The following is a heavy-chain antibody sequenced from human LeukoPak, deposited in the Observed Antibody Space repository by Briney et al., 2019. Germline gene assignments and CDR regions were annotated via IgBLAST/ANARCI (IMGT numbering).Heavy chain of an antibody. CDR3: ARAKVVPAAKIYGSGSSLLYYFDY. V-gene: IGHV1-69*13. Sequence: ASVKVSCKASGGTFSSYAISWVRQAPGQGLEWMGGIIPIFGTANYAQKFQGRVTITADESTSTAYMELSSLRSEDKAVYYCARAKVVPAAKIYGSGSSLLYYFDYWGQGTLVTVSS. CDR2: IIPIFGTA. D-gene: IGHD3-10*01. J-gene: IGHJ4*02. CDR1: GGTFSSYA.